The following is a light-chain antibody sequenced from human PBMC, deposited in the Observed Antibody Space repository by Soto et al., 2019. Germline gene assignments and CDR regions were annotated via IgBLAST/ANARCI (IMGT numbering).Light chain of an antibody. V-gene: IGKV1-6*02. CDR1: QGIGTD. J-gene: IGKJ1*01. CDR3: LQDFSDPRT. Sequence: AIQMTQSPSSLSASVGDRVTITCRASQGIGTDLGWYQLKPGKAPKLLVYGASTLQSGVLPRFSGSGSGTDFTLTISSLQPDDFATYYCLQDFSDPRTFGQGTKVEIK. CDR2: GAS.